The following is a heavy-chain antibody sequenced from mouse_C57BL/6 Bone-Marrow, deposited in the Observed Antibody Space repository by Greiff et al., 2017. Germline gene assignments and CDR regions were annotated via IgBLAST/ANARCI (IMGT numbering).Heavy chain of an antibody. CDR3: TTDDYKFAY. Sequence: VQLQQSGAELVRPGASVKLSCTASGFNIKDDYMHWVKQRPEQGLEWIGWIDPENGDTEYASKFQGKATITADPSSNTAYLQLSSLTSEDTAVYYCTTDDYKFAYWGQGTLVTVSA. V-gene: IGHV14-4*01. D-gene: IGHD2-4*01. J-gene: IGHJ3*01. CDR1: GFNIKDDY. CDR2: IDPENGDT.